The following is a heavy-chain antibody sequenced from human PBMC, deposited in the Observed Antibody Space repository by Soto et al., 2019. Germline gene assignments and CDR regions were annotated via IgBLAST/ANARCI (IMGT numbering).Heavy chain of an antibody. CDR2: IYYSGST. CDR3: ATASPNWNHGSNDY. J-gene: IGHJ4*02. Sequence: SETLSLTCTVSGGSISSSSYYWGWIRQPPGKGLEWIGSIYYSGSTYYNPSLKSRVTISVDTSKNQFSLKLSSVTAADTAVYYCATASPNWNHGSNDYWGQGTLVTVSS. V-gene: IGHV4-39*01. D-gene: IGHD1-1*01. CDR1: GGSISSSSYY.